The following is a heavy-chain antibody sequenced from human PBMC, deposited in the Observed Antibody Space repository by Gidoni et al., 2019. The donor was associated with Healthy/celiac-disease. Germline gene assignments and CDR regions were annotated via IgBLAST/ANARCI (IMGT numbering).Heavy chain of an antibody. CDR1: GGSFSGYY. D-gene: IGHD3-22*01. CDR3: ARGLGYYDSSGSYYFDY. J-gene: IGHJ4*02. Sequence: QVQLQQWGAGLLKPSETLSLTCAVYGGSFSGYYWSWLRQPPGKGLEWIGEINHSGSTNYNPSLKSRVTISVDTSKNQFSLKLSSVTAADTAVYYCARGLGYYDSSGSYYFDYWGQGTLVTVSS. V-gene: IGHV4-34*01. CDR2: INHSGST.